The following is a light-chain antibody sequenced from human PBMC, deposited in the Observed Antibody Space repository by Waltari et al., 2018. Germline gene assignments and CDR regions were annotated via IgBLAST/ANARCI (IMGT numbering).Light chain of an antibody. CDR3: QQYNNWPRT. J-gene: IGKJ4*01. CDR2: GAS. CDR1: QSVSSN. V-gene: IGKV3-15*01. Sequence: EIVMTQSPATLSVSPGERATLSCRASQSVSSNLAWYQQQPGQAPRLLIYGASTRATGIPARFSGSGSGTEFTITISSLQSEDFAVYYCQQYNNWPRTFGGGTKVEIK.